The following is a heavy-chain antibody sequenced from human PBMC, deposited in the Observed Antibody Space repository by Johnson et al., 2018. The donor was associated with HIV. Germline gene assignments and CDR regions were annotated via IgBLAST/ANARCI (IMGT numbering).Heavy chain of an antibody. CDR1: GFTFSNYP. Sequence: QVQLVESGGGVVQPGRSVRLSCAASGFTFSNYPMHWVRQAPGKGLEWVAVISFDGSNKYYADSVKGRFTISRDNAKNCLYLQMNSLRVEDTALDYCVRVMGGYYSSSFGNAFDIWGQGTVVTVSS. J-gene: IGHJ3*02. CDR3: VRVMGGYYSSSFGNAFDI. D-gene: IGHD6-6*01. CDR2: ISFDGSNK. V-gene: IGHV3-30*04.